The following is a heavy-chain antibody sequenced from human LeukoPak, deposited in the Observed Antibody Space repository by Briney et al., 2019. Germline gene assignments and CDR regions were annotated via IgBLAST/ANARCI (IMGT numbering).Heavy chain of an antibody. D-gene: IGHD1-26*01. J-gene: IGHJ5*02. Sequence: PGGSLRLSCAASGFTFSSYGMHWVRQAPGKGLECVAVISPDGNNKFYADSVKGRFTISRDISKNTLYLQMDSLRAEDTAMYFCTKVVSSGGTVGWFDPWGQGTPVTVSS. V-gene: IGHV3-30*18. CDR2: ISPDGNNK. CDR3: TKVVSSGGTVGWFDP. CDR1: GFTFSSYG.